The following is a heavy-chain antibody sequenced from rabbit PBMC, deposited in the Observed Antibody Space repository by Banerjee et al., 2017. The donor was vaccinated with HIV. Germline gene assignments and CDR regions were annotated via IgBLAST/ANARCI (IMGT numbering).Heavy chain of an antibody. D-gene: IGHD7-1*01. CDR3: ARDDPAYWGYYFNL. CDR2: IYTGDGPT. Sequence: QEQLEESGGDLVKPEGSLTLTCKASGLDLSSSYWICWVRQAPGKGPEWIACIYTGDGPTYYASWVNGRFTISKTSSTTVTLQMTSLTAADTATYFCARDDPAYWGYYFNLWGPGTLVTVS. J-gene: IGHJ4*01. CDR1: GLDLSSSYW. V-gene: IGHV1S45*01.